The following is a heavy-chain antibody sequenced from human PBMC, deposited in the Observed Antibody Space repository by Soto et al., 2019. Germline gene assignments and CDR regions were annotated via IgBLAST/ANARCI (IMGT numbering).Heavy chain of an antibody. Sequence: GGSVRLSSVVPGVSFSDSSSNWVRQAPGKGLEWVSLITGTSEYKYYAGSVKGRFTVSRDNAKNSLDLEMNSLTVEGTAVYYCARSGELLQSFDSWGQGTLVTVSS. CDR3: ARSGELLQSFDS. J-gene: IGHJ4*02. CDR2: ITGTSEYK. D-gene: IGHD1-26*01. V-gene: IGHV3-21*01. CDR1: GVSFSDSS.